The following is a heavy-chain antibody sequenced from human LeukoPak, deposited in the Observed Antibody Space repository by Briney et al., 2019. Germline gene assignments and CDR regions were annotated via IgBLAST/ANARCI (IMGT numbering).Heavy chain of an antibody. J-gene: IGHJ4*02. D-gene: IGHD6-19*01. CDR2: IRGSGSTI. CDR3: ARDAIAVAGTEFDY. V-gene: IGHV3-48*04. Sequence: GGSLRLSCAASGFTFSSYSMNWVRQAPGKGLEWVSYIRGSGSTIYYADSVKGRFIISRDNAKNSLYLQMNSLRAEDTAVYYCARDAIAVAGTEFDYWGQGTLVTVSS. CDR1: GFTFSSYS.